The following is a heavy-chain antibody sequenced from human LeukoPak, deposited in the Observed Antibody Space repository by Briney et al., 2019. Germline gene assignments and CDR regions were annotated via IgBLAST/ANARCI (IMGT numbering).Heavy chain of an antibody. CDR2: IKQDGSEK. V-gene: IGHV3-7*01. J-gene: IGHJ4*02. D-gene: IGHD4-23*01. Sequence: PGGSLRLSCAASGFTFSSYWMSWVRQAPGKGREWVANIKQDGSEKYYVDSVKGRFTISRDNAKNSLYLQMNSLRAEDTAVYYCARRAGAYSHPYDYWGQGTLVTVSS. CDR1: GFTFSSYW. CDR3: ARRAGAYSHPYDY.